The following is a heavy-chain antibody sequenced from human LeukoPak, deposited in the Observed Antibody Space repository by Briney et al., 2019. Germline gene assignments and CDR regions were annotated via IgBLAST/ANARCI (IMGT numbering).Heavy chain of an antibody. J-gene: IGHJ4*02. V-gene: IGHV1-18*01. CDR2: ISAYNGNT. D-gene: IGHD3-22*01. Sequence: ASVKVSCKASGYTFTSYGISWVRQAPGQGLEWMGWISAYNGNTNHAQKLQGRVTMTTDTSTSTAYMELRSLRSDDTAVYYCARDKGRYYDSSGYCYWGQGTLVTVSS. CDR1: GYTFTSYG. CDR3: ARDKGRYYDSSGYCY.